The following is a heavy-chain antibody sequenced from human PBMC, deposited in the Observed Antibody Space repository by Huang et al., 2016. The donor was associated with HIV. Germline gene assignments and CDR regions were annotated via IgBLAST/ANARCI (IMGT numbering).Heavy chain of an antibody. V-gene: IGHV1-8*01. Sequence: QVQLVQSGAEVKTPGASVKVSCKASGYTFSSHDIKWVRQAPGQGLEWVVWVNPKSGHTGDSQKLQGRVNITRRTSITTAYMELSSLGSADTAVYYCVRGTRYGDYGLRHYYYYMDVWGKGTTVTVSS. D-gene: IGHD4-17*01. CDR3: VRGTRYGDYGLRHYYYYMDV. CDR2: VNPKSGHT. CDR1: GYTFSSHD. J-gene: IGHJ6*03.